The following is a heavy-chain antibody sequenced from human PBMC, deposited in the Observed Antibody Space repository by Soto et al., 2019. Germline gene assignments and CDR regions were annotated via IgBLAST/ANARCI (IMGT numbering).Heavy chain of an antibody. CDR2: IYNDGTT. Sequence: EVQLVESGGGLVQPGGSLRLSCAASGFTLSSNYLNWVRQAPGKGLEWVSVIYNDGTTYYADSVKGRFTISRHNSKNTLYLQMNSLRAEDTAVYHCARERAVAGLDYYHYYGMDVWGQGTTVTVSS. CDR3: ARERAVAGLDYYHYYGMDV. CDR1: GFTLSSNY. V-gene: IGHV3-53*04. D-gene: IGHD6-19*01. J-gene: IGHJ6*02.